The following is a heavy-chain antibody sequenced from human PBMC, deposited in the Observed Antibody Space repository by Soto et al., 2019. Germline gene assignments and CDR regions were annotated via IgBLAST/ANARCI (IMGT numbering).Heavy chain of an antibody. CDR1: GFTFSSYE. Sequence: GGSLRLSCAASGFTFSSYEMNWVRQAPGKGLEWVSYISSSGSTIYYADSVKGRFTISRDNAKNSLYLQMNSLRAEDTAVYYCARGGLYSGSYWYFDLWGRCTLVTVSS. D-gene: IGHD1-26*01. J-gene: IGHJ2*01. V-gene: IGHV3-48*03. CDR2: ISSSGSTI. CDR3: ARGGLYSGSYWYFDL.